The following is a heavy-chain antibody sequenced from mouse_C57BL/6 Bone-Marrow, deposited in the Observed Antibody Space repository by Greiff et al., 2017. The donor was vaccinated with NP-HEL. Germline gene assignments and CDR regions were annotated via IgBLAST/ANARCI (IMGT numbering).Heavy chain of an antibody. CDR3: ARSGVIYYYGSSSLYFDV. CDR1: GYTFTDYY. CDR2: INPNNGGT. D-gene: IGHD1-1*01. J-gene: IGHJ1*03. V-gene: IGHV1-26*01. Sequence: VQLQQSGPELVKPGASVKISCKASGYTFTDYYMNWVKQSHGKSLEWIGDINPNNGGTSYNQKFKGKATLTVDKSSSTAYMELRSLTSEDSAVYYCARSGVIYYYGSSSLYFDVWGTGTTVTVSS.